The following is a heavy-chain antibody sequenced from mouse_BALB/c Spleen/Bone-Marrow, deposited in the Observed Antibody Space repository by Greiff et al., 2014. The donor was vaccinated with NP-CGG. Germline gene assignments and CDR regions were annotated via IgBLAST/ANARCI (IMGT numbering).Heavy chain of an antibody. CDR1: GFNIKDTY. CDR2: LDPANGDT. D-gene: IGHD1-1*01. J-gene: IGHJ1*01. V-gene: IGHV14-3*02. CDR3: TKPSFYYGSSYWYFDV. Sequence: EVQLVESGAELAKPGASVKLSCTASGFNIKDTYMHWVTQRPEQGLEWIGRLDPANGDTKYDPTFQGKATITADTSSNTAYLQLSSLTSEDTAVYYCTKPSFYYGSSYWYFDVWGAGTTVTVSS.